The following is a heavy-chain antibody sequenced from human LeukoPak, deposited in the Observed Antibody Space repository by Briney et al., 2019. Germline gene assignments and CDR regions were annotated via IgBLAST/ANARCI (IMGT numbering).Heavy chain of an antibody. D-gene: IGHD3-10*01. CDR1: GFIFSNYG. Sequence: GGTLRLSCAASGFIFSNYGMSWVRQAPGKGLEWVSAIRGNAGTTYYADSVKGRFTISRDNSKNTLYLQMGSLRAEDMAVYYCAKNYGSGSYSFDYWGQGTLVTVSS. J-gene: IGHJ4*02. V-gene: IGHV3-23*01. CDR3: AKNYGSGSYSFDY. CDR2: IRGNAGTT.